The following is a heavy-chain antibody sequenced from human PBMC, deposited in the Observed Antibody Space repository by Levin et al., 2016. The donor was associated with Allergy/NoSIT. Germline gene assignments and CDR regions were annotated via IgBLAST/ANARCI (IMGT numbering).Heavy chain of an antibody. D-gene: IGHD3-10*01. Sequence: VRQAPGKGLEWMGRMDPSDSYINYSPSFQGHVTISGDKSISTVYLQWTSLKASDTAMYYCARRGHFYGSRIYNNELYYWGQGTLVTVSS. CDR2: MDPSDSYI. V-gene: IGHV5-10-1*01. J-gene: IGHJ4*02. CDR3: ARRGHFYGSRIYNNELYY.